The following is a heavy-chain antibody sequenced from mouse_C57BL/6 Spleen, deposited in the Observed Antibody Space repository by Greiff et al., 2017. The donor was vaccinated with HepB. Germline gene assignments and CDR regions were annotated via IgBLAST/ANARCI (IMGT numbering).Heavy chain of an antibody. CDR2: IWRGGST. V-gene: IGHV2-5*01. CDR3: AKNRDYSSYIYAMDY. D-gene: IGHD2-5*01. CDR1: GFSLTSYG. Sequence: QVQLKESGPGLVQPSQSLSITCTVSGFSLTSYGVHWVRQSPGKGLEWLGVIWRGGSTDYNAAFMSRLSITKDNSKSQVFFKMNSLQADDTAIYYCAKNRDYSSYIYAMDYWGQGTSVTVSS. J-gene: IGHJ4*01.